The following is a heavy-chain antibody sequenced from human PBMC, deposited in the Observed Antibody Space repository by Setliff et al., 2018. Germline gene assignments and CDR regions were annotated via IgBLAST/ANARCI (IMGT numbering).Heavy chain of an antibody. CDR1: GYTFISYG. CDR2: INNYNGNT. D-gene: IGHD3-3*01. J-gene: IGHJ4*02. Sequence: ASVKVSCKTSGYTFISYGISWVRQAPGQGLEWMGWINNYNGNTDYAQNIQGRVTMTTDTSTSTAYMELRSLRSDDTAVYYCARVPRLEWLLPTFDSWGQGTLVTVS. V-gene: IGHV1-18*01. CDR3: ARVPRLEWLLPTFDS.